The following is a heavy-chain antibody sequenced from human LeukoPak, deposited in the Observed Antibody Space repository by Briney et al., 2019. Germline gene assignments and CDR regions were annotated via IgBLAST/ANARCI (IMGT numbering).Heavy chain of an antibody. CDR2: ISGSGGST. CDR3: TTSGSYGLWYFDY. CDR1: GFTFSSYA. D-gene: IGHD1-26*01. J-gene: IGHJ4*02. V-gene: IGHV3-23*01. Sequence: GGSLRLSCAASGFTFSSYAMSWVRQAPGKGLEWVSAISGSGGSTYYADSVKGRFTISRDNSKNTLYLQMNSLRAEDTAVYYCTTSGSYGLWYFDYWGQGTLVTVSS.